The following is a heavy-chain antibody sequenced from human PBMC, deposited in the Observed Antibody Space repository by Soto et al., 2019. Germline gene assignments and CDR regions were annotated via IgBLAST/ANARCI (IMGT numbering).Heavy chain of an antibody. D-gene: IGHD3-10*01. V-gene: IGHV3-21*01. CDR2: ISSSRSYI. CDR1: GFTFSSYS. CDR3: ARDPSMVRGENWYFDL. J-gene: IGHJ2*01. Sequence: EVQLVESGGGLVKPGGSLRLSCAASGFTFSSYSMNWVRQAPGKGLELVSSISSSRSYIYYADSVRGRFTISRDDAKNSLYLQMNSLRAEDTAVYYCARDPSMVRGENWYFDLWGRGTLVTVSS.